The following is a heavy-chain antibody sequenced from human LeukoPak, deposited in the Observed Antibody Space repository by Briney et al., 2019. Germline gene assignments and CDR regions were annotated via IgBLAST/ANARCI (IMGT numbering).Heavy chain of an antibody. D-gene: IGHD1-26*01. Sequence: SETLSLTCTVSGGSISSGDYYWSWIRQPPGKGLEWIGYIYYSGSTYYNPSLKSRVTISVDTSKNQFSLKLSSVTAADTAVYYCARDGYGVGATDYWGQGTLVTVSS. J-gene: IGHJ4*02. V-gene: IGHV4-30-4*08. CDR1: GGSISSGDYY. CDR2: IYYSGST. CDR3: ARDGYGVGATDY.